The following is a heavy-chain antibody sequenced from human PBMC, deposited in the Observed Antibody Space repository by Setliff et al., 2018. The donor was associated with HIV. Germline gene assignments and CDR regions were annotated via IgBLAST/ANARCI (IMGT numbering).Heavy chain of an antibody. J-gene: IGHJ4*02. CDR3: ARDLNPYGGNVDY. D-gene: IGHD2-15*01. Sequence: GGSLRLSCEGSGFTLSVYGMHWVRQAPGKGLEWVAVLWYDGGKKHYADSLKGRFTISRDNAKNSLSLQMNSLRAEDTAVYYCARDLNPYGGNVDYWGQGTLVTVSS. CDR1: GFTLSVYG. V-gene: IGHV3-33*01. CDR2: LWYDGGKK.